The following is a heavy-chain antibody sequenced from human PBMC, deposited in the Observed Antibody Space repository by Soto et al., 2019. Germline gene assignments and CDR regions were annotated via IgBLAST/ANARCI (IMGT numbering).Heavy chain of an antibody. CDR3: AKGEGLYYDWNYFDP. Sequence: QVQLVESGGGVVQPGRSLRLSCAASGFAFSNSAMHWVRQAPGKGLVWVAVISYDGSDKYYTDSVKGRFTISRDNSKSTLYLQMNSLTADDTAVYYCAKGEGLYYDWNYFDPWGQGTLVTVSS. V-gene: IGHV3-30*18. J-gene: IGHJ5*02. CDR2: ISYDGSDK. D-gene: IGHD3-3*01. CDR1: GFAFSNSA.